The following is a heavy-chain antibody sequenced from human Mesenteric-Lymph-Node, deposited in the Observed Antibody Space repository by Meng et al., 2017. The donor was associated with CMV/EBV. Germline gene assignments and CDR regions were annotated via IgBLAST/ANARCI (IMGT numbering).Heavy chain of an antibody. V-gene: IGHV4-30-4*08. Sequence: LRLSCSVSGGSLFSGDYYWSWLRQPPGKSLEWIGYLPRGGGPYYSPALKTRLSISMDTSKNQFSLQMRSVTAADTAVYYCARGVTVFGVSGAHVDTWGQGTLVTVSS. CDR2: LPRGGGP. CDR3: ARGVTVFGVSGAHVDT. CDR1: GGSLFSGDYY. D-gene: IGHD3-3*01. J-gene: IGHJ5*02.